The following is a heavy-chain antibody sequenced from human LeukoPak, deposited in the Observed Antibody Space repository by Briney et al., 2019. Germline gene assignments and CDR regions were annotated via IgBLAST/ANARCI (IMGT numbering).Heavy chain of an antibody. J-gene: IGHJ4*02. V-gene: IGHV3-23*01. CDR2: ISGGGGVT. CDR3: AKGPPGYTYGCFDY. Sequence: GGSLRLSCEASGFTFSSYAMKWVREAPGKGLEWVSDISGGGGVTYYADSVKGRFTISRDNSKDTLYLQMNSLRAEDTAVYYCAKGPPGYTYGCFDYWGQGALVTVSS. D-gene: IGHD5-18*01. CDR1: GFTFSSYA.